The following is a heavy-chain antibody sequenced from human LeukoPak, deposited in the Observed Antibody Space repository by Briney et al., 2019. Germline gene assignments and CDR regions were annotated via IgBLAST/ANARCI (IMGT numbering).Heavy chain of an antibody. CDR3: ARGPGVRAYYYYYMDV. V-gene: IGHV4-39*07. CDR2: IYYSGST. J-gene: IGHJ6*03. Sequence: SETLSLTCTVSGGSISSSSYHWGWIRQPPGKGLEWIGSIYYSGSTYYNPSLKSRVTISVDTSKNQFSLKLSSVTAADTAVYYCARGPGVRAYYYYYMDVWGKGTTVTVSS. D-gene: IGHD2-8*01. CDR1: GGSISSSSYH.